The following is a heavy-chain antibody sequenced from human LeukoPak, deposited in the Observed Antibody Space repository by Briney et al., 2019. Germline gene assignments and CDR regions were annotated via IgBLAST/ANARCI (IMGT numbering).Heavy chain of an antibody. CDR2: IYYSGST. CDR1: GGSISSSSYY. D-gene: IGHD3-22*01. J-gene: IGHJ1*01. CDR3: ARPEDYESRGYSSYFQH. Sequence: PSETLSLTCTVSGGSISSSSYYWGWIRQPPGKGLEWIGSIYYSGSTYYNPSLKSRVTISVDTSKNQFSLKLKSVTAADTAVYYCARPEDYESRGYSSYFQHWGQGTLVTVSS. V-gene: IGHV4-39*07.